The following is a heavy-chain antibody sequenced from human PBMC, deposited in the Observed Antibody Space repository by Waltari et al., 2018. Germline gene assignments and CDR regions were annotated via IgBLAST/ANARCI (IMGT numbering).Heavy chain of an antibody. V-gene: IGHV1-69*01. D-gene: IGHD2-2*01. CDR1: GGTFSSYA. J-gene: IGHJ5*02. CDR2: IIPIFGTA. CDR3: ASSHWGYCSSTSCSNNWFDP. Sequence: QVQLVQSGAEVKKPGSSVKVSCKASGGTFSSYAISWVRQATGQGLGWMGGIIPIFGTANYAQKFQGRVTITADESTSTAYMELSSLRSEDTAVYYCASSHWGYCSSTSCSNNWFDPWGQGTLVTVSS.